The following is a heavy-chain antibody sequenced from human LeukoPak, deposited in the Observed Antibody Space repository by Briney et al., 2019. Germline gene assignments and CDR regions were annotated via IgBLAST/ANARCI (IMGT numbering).Heavy chain of an antibody. CDR2: IYYSGST. D-gene: IGHD3-9*01. J-gene: IGHJ4*02. Sequence: SETLSLTCTVSGGSISSYYWSWIRQPPGKGLEWIGYIYYSGSTNYNPSLKSRVTISVDTSKNQFSLKLSSVTAADTAVYYCAREGAKYDILTGYFDYWGQGTLVTVSS. CDR3: AREGAKYDILTGYFDY. V-gene: IGHV4-59*01. CDR1: GGSISSYY.